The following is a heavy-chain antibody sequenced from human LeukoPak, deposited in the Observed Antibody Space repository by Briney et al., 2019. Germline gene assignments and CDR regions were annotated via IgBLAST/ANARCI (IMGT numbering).Heavy chain of an antibody. V-gene: IGHV3-66*03. Sequence: PGGSPRPSFGAFWFTVSSNYMGLVRQAPGKGLGGGSVIYAWGSTFYAASVKGRFTISRDNAKTSLLLQMHSLRDEDAAVYYCARGSGSAFDYWSQGTLVTVYS. J-gene: IGHJ4*02. CDR1: WFTVSSNY. CDR2: IYAWGST. CDR3: ARGSGSAFDY. D-gene: IGHD2-15*01.